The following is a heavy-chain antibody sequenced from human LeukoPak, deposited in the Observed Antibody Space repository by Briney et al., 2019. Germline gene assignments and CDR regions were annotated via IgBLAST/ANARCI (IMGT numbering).Heavy chain of an antibody. Sequence: GGSLRLSCAASGFTFSSYSMNWVRQAPGKGLEWVSYISSSSTTIYYADSLKGRFTISRDNGKNSLYLQMNSLRAEDTAVYYCARDNYDSSGYYFDWGQGTLVTVSS. J-gene: IGHJ4*02. CDR3: ARDNYDSSGYYFD. CDR1: GFTFSSYS. V-gene: IGHV3-48*01. CDR2: ISSSSTTI. D-gene: IGHD3-22*01.